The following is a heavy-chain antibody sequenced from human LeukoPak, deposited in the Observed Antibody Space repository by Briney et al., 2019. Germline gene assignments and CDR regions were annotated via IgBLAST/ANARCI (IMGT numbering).Heavy chain of an antibody. V-gene: IGHV4-59*10. CDR2: IYTSEST. CDR1: GGSFSGYY. J-gene: IGHJ4*02. CDR3: ARGLWFGDENPPYFDY. D-gene: IGHD3-10*01. Sequence: SETLSLTCAVYGGSFSGYYWSWIRQPAGKGLEWIGRIYTSESTNYNPSLKSRVTISVDTSRSQFSLKLSSVTAADTAVYYCARGLWFGDENPPYFDYWGQGILVTVSS.